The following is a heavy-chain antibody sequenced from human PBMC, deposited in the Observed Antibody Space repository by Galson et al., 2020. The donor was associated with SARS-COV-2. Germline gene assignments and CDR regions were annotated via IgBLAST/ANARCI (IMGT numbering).Heavy chain of an antibody. Sequence: GESMKISCAASGFTFSSYAMHWVRQAPGKGLEWVAVISYDGSNKYYADSVKGRFTISRDNSKNTLYLQMNSLRAEDTAVYYCARPLGGYYYMDVWGKGTTVTVSS. CDR2: ISYDGSNK. D-gene: IGHD1-26*01. V-gene: IGHV3-30*01. CDR3: ARPLGGYYYMDV. CDR1: GFTFSSYA. J-gene: IGHJ6*03.